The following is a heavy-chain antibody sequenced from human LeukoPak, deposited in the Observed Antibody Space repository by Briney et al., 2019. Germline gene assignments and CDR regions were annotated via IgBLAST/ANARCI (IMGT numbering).Heavy chain of an antibody. CDR1: GFTFSSYW. D-gene: IGHD3-10*01. Sequence: GGSLRLSCAASGFTFSSYWMSWVRQAPGKGLEGGANIKQDGSEKYYVDSVKGRFTISRDNAKNSLYLQMNSLRAEDTAVYYCARDHRGITMVRGARIKLYYFDYWGQGTLVTVSS. J-gene: IGHJ4*02. CDR3: ARDHRGITMVRGARIKLYYFDY. CDR2: IKQDGSEK. V-gene: IGHV3-7*03.